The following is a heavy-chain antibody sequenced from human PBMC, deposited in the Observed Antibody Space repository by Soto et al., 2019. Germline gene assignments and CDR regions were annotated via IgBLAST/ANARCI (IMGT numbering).Heavy chain of an antibody. V-gene: IGHV3-30-3*01. Sequence: QVQLVESGGGVVQPGRSLRLSCAASGFTFSSYAMHWVRQAPGKGLEWVAVISYDGSNKYYADSVKGRFTISRDNSKNTLYLQMNSLRAEDTAVYYCARDGVDIVATIKYYFDYWGQGTLVTVSS. CDR1: GFTFSSYA. CDR3: ARDGVDIVATIKYYFDY. J-gene: IGHJ4*02. D-gene: IGHD5-12*01. CDR2: ISYDGSNK.